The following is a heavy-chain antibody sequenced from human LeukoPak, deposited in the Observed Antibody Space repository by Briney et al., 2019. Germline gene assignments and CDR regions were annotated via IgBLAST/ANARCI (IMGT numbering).Heavy chain of an antibody. Sequence: PGGSLRLSCAASGFTVSTYWMHWVRQAPGKGLIWGSRINSDGSSTNYADSVKGRFTISRDNAKNTLYLQMNSLRAEDTAVYYCARANPYGDFLPLAFDIWGQGTMVTVSS. CDR3: ARANPYGDFLPLAFDI. J-gene: IGHJ3*02. CDR2: INSDGSST. D-gene: IGHD4-17*01. CDR1: GFTVSTYW. V-gene: IGHV3-74*01.